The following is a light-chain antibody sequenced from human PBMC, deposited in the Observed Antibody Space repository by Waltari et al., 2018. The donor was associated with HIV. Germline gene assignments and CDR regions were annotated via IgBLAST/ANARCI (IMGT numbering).Light chain of an antibody. CDR1: QNVGNY. CDR2: GAS. CDR3: QQSHTSPAT. J-gene: IGKJ2*01. Sequence: DIQLAQSPIRRSASVGDRVTITCRASQNVGNYLNWYLHKPGTGPTLLIFGASSLQGGVPSRFSGVGSGTDFFLTINRLQLEDFAVYYCQQSHTSPATFGQGTKLEIK. V-gene: IGKV1-39*01.